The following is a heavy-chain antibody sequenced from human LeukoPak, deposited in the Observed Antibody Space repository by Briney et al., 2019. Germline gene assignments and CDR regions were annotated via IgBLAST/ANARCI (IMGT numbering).Heavy chain of an antibody. D-gene: IGHD5-18*01. Sequence: GGSLRLSCAASGFTFSSYWMSWVRQAPGKGLEWVANIKQDGSEKHYVDSVKGRFTISRDNAKNSLYLQVNSLRAEDTAVYYCARVGYSYGYEADYWGQGTLVTVSS. J-gene: IGHJ4*02. V-gene: IGHV3-7*01. CDR1: GFTFSSYW. CDR2: IKQDGSEK. CDR3: ARVGYSYGYEADY.